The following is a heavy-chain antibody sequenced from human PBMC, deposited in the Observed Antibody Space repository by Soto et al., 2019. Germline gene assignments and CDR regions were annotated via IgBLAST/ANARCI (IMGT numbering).Heavy chain of an antibody. Sequence: ASVKVSCKASGYSFTSSYIHWVRQAPGQGLEWMAIIDPRSGSTTYAQRFQGRVSLTSDTSTSTVYMELSTLRSEDTAMYYCARDPAALRFDSWGQGTLVTVSS. J-gene: IGHJ4*02. CDR2: IDPRSGST. CDR1: GYSFTSSY. D-gene: IGHD3-10*01. V-gene: IGHV1-46*01. CDR3: ARDPAALRFDS.